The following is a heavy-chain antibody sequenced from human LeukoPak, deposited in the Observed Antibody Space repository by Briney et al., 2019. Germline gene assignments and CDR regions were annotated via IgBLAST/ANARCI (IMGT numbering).Heavy chain of an antibody. V-gene: IGHV4-34*01. Sequence: PSETLSLTCAVYGGSFSGYYWSWIRQPPGKGLEWIGQINHSGSTNYNPSLKSRVTISVDTSKNQFSLKLTSVTAAVTAVYYCARLYTSDIKYDYWGQGTLVTVSS. CDR3: ARLYTSDIKYDY. J-gene: IGHJ4*02. CDR2: INHSGST. D-gene: IGHD6-6*01. CDR1: GGSFSGYY.